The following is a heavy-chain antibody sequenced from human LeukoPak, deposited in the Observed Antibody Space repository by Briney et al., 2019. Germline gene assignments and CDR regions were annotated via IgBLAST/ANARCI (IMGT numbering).Heavy chain of an antibody. D-gene: IGHD3-3*01. CDR2: ISSSSSTI. V-gene: IGHV3-48*04. CDR3: AKRAPRIFIGGCDY. Sequence: GGSLRLSCAASGFTFSSYSMNWVRQAPGKGLEWVSYISSSSSTIFYADSVKGRFTISRDNSKNSLYLQMNSLRAEDTAVYYCAKRAPRIFIGGCDYWGQGTLVTVSS. CDR1: GFTFSSYS. J-gene: IGHJ4*02.